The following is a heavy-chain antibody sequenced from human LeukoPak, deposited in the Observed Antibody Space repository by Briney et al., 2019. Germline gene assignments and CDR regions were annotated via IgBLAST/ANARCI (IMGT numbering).Heavy chain of an antibody. CDR2: ISSSGSII. D-gene: IGHD5-12*01. J-gene: IGHJ3*02. CDR1: EFTFSSYE. V-gene: IGHV3-48*03. CDR3: AREDSGYDNNAFDI. Sequence: GGSLRLSCAASEFTFSSYEMNWVRQAPGKGLEWASYISSSGSIIYYAESVKGRFTISRDNAKNSLYLQMNSLRAEDTAVYYCAREDSGYDNNAFDIWGQGTVVTVSS.